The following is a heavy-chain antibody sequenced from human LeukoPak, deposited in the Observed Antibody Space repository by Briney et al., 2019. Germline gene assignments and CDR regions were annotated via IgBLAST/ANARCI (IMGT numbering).Heavy chain of an antibody. Sequence: PGGSLRLSCAASGFTFSSYGMHWVRQAPGKGLEWVAFIRYDGSNKYYADSVEGRFTISRDNSKNTLYLEVSGLRAEDTAVYFCAKRGYSGYQSHYYYYMDVWGKGTTVTVSS. CDR2: IRYDGSNK. CDR1: GFTFSSYG. CDR3: AKRGYSGYQSHYYYYMDV. V-gene: IGHV3-30*02. D-gene: IGHD5-12*01. J-gene: IGHJ6*03.